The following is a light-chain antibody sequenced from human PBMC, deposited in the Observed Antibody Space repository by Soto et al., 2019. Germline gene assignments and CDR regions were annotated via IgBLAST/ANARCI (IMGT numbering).Light chain of an antibody. J-gene: IGLJ2*01. CDR2: DVS. V-gene: IGLV2-14*01. Sequence: QSALTQPASVSGSPGQSITISCTGTSSDVGGYNYVSWYQQHPGKAPKLMIYDVSNRPSGVSNRFSGSKSGNTASLTISGLQAEDEADYYCSSYPRSSNLVVFGGGTQLTVL. CDR3: SSYPRSSNLVV. CDR1: SSDVGGYNY.